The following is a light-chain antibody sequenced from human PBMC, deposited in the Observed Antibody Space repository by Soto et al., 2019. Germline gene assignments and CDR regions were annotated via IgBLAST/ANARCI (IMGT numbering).Light chain of an antibody. Sequence: QSVLTQPPSVSGAPGQRVTISCTGSSSNIGAGYDVHWYQQLPGTAPKLLIYGNSNRPSGVPDRFSGSKSGTSASLAITGLQAEDEADYYCQSYDSSLSGSLVFGTGTKHTVL. CDR3: QSYDSSLSGSLV. J-gene: IGLJ1*01. CDR2: GNS. V-gene: IGLV1-40*01. CDR1: SSNIGAGYD.